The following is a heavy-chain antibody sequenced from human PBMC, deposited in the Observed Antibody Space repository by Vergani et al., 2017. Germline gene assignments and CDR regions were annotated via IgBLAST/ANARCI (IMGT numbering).Heavy chain of an antibody. CDR1: GGSFTSYH. Sequence: QVQLQQWGGGLLKPSETLSLTCVVNGGSFTSYHWTWILQSPGEELEGVDDIGHTGRPDYKPSLKSRLTMSVDKSRNQFSLTLNSVTATDTAIYFCARVNTETNGHLYYYYYMDVWGQGTAVTVS. CDR2: IGHTGRP. CDR3: ARVNTETNGHLYYYYYMDV. J-gene: IGHJ6*03. V-gene: IGHV4-34*01. D-gene: IGHD4-11*01.